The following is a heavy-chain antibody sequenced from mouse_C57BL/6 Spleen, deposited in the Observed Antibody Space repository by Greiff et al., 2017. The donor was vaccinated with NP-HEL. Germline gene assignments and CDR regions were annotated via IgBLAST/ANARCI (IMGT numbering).Heavy chain of an antibody. V-gene: IGHV1-52*01. CDR1: GYTFTSYW. Sequence: VQLQQPGAELVRPGSSVKLSCKASGYTFTSYWMHWVKQRPIQGLEWIGNIDPSDSDTHYNQKFKDKATVTADKSSITAYMQLSILTSADSAVYYCASHYGFLTTVAHWYFDVWGTGTTVTVSS. J-gene: IGHJ1*03. D-gene: IGHD1-1*01. CDR2: IDPSDSDT. CDR3: ASHYGFLTTVAHWYFDV.